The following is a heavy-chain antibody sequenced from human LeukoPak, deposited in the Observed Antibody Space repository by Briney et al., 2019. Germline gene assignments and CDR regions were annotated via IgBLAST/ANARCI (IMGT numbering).Heavy chain of an antibody. J-gene: IGHJ6*02. D-gene: IGHD1-1*01. CDR2: IKQDGSEK. CDR1: GFTFSSYW. CDR3: ARMNWNDVRLFYGMDV. V-gene: IGHV3-7*05. Sequence: PGGSLRLSCAASGFTFSSYWMSWVRQAPGKGLEWVANIKQDGSEKYYVDSVKGRFTISRDNAKNSLYLQMNSLRAEDTAVYYCARMNWNDVRLFYGMDVWGQGTTVTVSS.